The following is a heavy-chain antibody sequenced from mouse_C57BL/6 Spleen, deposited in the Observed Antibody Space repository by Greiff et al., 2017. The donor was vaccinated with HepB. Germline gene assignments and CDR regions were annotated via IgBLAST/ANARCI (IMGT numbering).Heavy chain of an antibody. CDR3: ARPIDGNYAFDY. Sequence: VQLQQPGAELVKPGASVKLSCKASVYTFTSYWMHWVKQRPGQGLEWIGMIHPNSGSTNYNEKFKSKATLTVDKSSSTAYMQLSSLTSEDSAVYYCARPIDGNYAFDYWGQGTTLTVSS. J-gene: IGHJ2*01. CDR2: IHPNSGST. D-gene: IGHD2-1*01. V-gene: IGHV1-64*01. CDR1: VYTFTSYW.